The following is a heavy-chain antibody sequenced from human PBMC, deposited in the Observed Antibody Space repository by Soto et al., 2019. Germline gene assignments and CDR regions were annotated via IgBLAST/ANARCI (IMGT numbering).Heavy chain of an antibody. D-gene: IGHD4-17*01. CDR2: ISSSSSTI. J-gene: IGHJ3*02. CDR3: AVTNYGDYLDAFDI. V-gene: IGHV3-48*01. Sequence: GGSLRLSCAASGFTFSSYSMNWVRQAPGKGLEWVSYISSSSSTIYYADSVKGRFTISRDNAKNSLYLQMNSLRAEDTAVYYCAVTNYGDYLDAFDIWGQGTMVTVSS. CDR1: GFTFSSYS.